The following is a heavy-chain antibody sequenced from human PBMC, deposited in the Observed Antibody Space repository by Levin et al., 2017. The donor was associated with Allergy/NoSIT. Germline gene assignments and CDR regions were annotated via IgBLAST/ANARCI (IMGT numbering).Heavy chain of an antibody. J-gene: IGHJ5*02. V-gene: IGHV4-59*08. CDR1: GGSISSYY. Sequence: SETLSLTCTVSGGSISSYYWSWIRQPPGKGLEWIGYIYYSGSTNYNPSLKSRVTISVDTSKNQFSLKLSSVTAADTAVYYCARHPSYYDFWSGYYTQWFDPWGQGTLVTVSS. CDR2: IYYSGST. CDR3: ARHPSYYDFWSGYYTQWFDP. D-gene: IGHD3-3*01.